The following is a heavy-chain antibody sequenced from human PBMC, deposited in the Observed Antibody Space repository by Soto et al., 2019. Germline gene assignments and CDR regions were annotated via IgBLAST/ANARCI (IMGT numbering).Heavy chain of an antibody. V-gene: IGHV3-48*03. Sequence: PGGSLRLSCAASGFTFSSYEMNWVRQAPGKGLEWVSYISSSGSTIYYADSVKGRFTISRDNAKNSLYLQMNSLRAEDTAVYYCARGVADGVYYYYGMDVWGQGTTVTVSS. CDR1: GFTFSSYE. CDR3: ARGVADGVYYYYGMDV. CDR2: ISSSGSTI. J-gene: IGHJ6*02. D-gene: IGHD3-16*01.